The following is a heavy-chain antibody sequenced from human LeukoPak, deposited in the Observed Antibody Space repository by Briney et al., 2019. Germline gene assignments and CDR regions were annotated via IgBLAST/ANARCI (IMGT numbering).Heavy chain of an antibody. CDR3: AKTDYYDTADDKPYTTHFDS. V-gene: IGHV3-9*01. CDR2: ISWYSGSK. CDR1: GFTFNDYG. D-gene: IGHD3-22*01. Sequence: GGSLRLSCAASGFTFNDYGMHWVRHAPGKGLEWVSGISWYSGSKGYADSVKGRFTISRDNSINTLFLQMDSLRAEDTAMYYCAKTDYYDTADDKPYTTHFDSWGQGALVTVSS. J-gene: IGHJ4*02.